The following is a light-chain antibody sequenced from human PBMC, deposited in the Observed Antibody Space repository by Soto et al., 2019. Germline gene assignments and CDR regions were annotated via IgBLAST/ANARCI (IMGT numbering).Light chain of an antibody. CDR2: SNN. Sequence: QAVVTQPPSLSGTPGQRVTISCSGSNFNVKNNYVYWYQQFAGTAPKLLIYSNNRRPSGVPVRFYGSKSGSSASLAISGLRPEDEAAYYCASWDDSLSATVFGGGTQLTVL. CDR1: NFNVKNNY. CDR3: ASWDDSLSATV. V-gene: IGLV1-47*01. J-gene: IGLJ7*01.